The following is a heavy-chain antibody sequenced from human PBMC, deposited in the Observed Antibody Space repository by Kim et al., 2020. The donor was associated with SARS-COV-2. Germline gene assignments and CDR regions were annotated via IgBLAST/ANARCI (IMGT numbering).Heavy chain of an antibody. CDR1: GYTFTSYG. D-gene: IGHD5-18*01. V-gene: IGHV1-18*01. CDR3: ARGEYSYATRSALTLIDY. J-gene: IGHJ4*02. Sequence: ASVKVSCKASGYTFTSYGISWVRQAPGQGLEWMGWISAYNGNTNYAQKLQGRVTMTTDTSTSTASMELRSLRSDDTAVYYCARGEYSYATRSALTLIDYWGQGTLVTVSS. CDR2: ISAYNGNT.